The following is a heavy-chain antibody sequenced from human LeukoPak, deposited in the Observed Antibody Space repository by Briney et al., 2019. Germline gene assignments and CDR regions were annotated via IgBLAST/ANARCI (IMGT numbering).Heavy chain of an antibody. V-gene: IGHV5-10-1*01. D-gene: IGHD3-22*01. CDR3: ARHRDYFDSSGYYMYYFDY. J-gene: IGHJ4*02. Sequence: GESLRISCKGSGYSFTSYWISWVRQMPGKGLEWMGRIDPSDSYTNYNPTFQGHVTISDDKSISPAYLQWSSLKASATAMYYCARHRDYFDSSGYYMYYFDYWGQGTLVTVSS. CDR1: GYSFTSYW. CDR2: IDPSDSYT.